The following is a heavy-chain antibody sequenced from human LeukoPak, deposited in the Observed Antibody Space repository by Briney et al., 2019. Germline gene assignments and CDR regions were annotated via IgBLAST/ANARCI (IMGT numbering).Heavy chain of an antibody. Sequence: ASVKVSCKTSGYTFTGHYIHWVRQAPGQGLEWMGWISAYNGNTNYAQKLQGRVTMTTDTSTSTAYMELRSLRSDDTAVYYCARDRGGCSSTSCYTGIYSYFDYWGQGTLVTVSS. D-gene: IGHD2-2*02. CDR2: ISAYNGNT. J-gene: IGHJ4*02. CDR3: ARDRGGCSSTSCYTGIYSYFDY. CDR1: GYTFTGHY. V-gene: IGHV1-18*04.